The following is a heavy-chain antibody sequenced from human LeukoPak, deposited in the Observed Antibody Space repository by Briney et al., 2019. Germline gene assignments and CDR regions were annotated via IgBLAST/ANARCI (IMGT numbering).Heavy chain of an antibody. V-gene: IGHV3-21*01. CDR1: EFTFRSYW. CDR3: AREVTGTTTRSYYYYYMDV. J-gene: IGHJ6*03. D-gene: IGHD1-20*01. CDR2: ISSSSSYI. Sequence: PGGSLRLSCAASEFTFRSYWMSWVRQAPGKGLEWVSSISSSSSYIYYADSVKGRFTISRDNAKNSLYLQMNSLRAEDTAVYYCAREVTGTTTRSYYYYYMDVWGKGTTVTVSS.